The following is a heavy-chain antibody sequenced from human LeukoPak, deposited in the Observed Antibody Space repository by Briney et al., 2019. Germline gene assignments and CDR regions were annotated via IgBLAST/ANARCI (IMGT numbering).Heavy chain of an antibody. V-gene: IGHV3-23*01. CDR1: GFTFSSYA. D-gene: IGHD7-27*01. CDR2: ISGSGASK. J-gene: IGHJ4*02. CDR3: AKDSRIWGRRPYYLDY. Sequence: GGSLGLSCAASGFTFSSYAMGWVRQAPGKGLEWVSVISGSGASKFYSDSVKGRFTISRDTSKNTLYLQMNSLKVEDTAVYYCAKDSRIWGRRPYYLDYWGQGTLSPSPQ.